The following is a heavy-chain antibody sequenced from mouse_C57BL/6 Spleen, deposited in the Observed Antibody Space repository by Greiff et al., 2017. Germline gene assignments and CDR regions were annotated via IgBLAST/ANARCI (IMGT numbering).Heavy chain of an antibody. CDR1: GYTFTDHT. CDR3: ARYHYGSSYFDY. Sequence: VQLQQSDAELVKPGASVKISCKVSGYTFTDHTIHWMKQRPEPGLEWIGYIYPRDGSTKYNEKFKGKATLTADKSSSPAYMQLNSLTSEDSAVYFCARYHYGSSYFDYWGQGTTLTVSS. V-gene: IGHV1-78*01. D-gene: IGHD1-1*01. J-gene: IGHJ2*01. CDR2: IYPRDGST.